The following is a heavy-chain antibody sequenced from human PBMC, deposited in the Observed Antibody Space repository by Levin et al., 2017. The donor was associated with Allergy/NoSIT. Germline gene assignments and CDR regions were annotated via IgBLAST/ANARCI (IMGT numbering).Heavy chain of an antibody. D-gene: IGHD2-15*01. CDR1: GYSFTSYW. J-gene: IGHJ3*02. Sequence: ASVKVSCKGSGYSFTSYWIGWVRQLPGKGLEWMGIIYPGDSDTRYSPSFQGQVTISADKSISTAYLQWSSLKASDTAMYYCARLSTVVVVAATRAFDIWGQGTMVTVSS. CDR3: ARLSTVVVVAATRAFDI. CDR2: IYPGDSDT. V-gene: IGHV5-51*01.